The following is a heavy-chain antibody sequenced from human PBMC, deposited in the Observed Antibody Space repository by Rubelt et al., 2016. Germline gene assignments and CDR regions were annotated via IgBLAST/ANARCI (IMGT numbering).Heavy chain of an antibody. CDR1: GGSFSGYY. CDR3: ARVGMAVAGRSPIDY. D-gene: IGHD6-19*01. J-gene: IGHJ4*02. CDR2: INHSGST. V-gene: IGHV4-34*01. Sequence: QVQLQQWGAGLLKPSETLSLTCAVYGGSFSGYYWSWIRQPPGKGLEWIGEINHSGSTNYNPSLKGRVTISVDTSKNQCSLKLSSVTAADTAVYYCARVGMAVAGRSPIDYWGQGTLVTVSS.